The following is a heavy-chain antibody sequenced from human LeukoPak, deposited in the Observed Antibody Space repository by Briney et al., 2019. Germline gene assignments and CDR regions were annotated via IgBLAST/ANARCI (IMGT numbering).Heavy chain of an antibody. D-gene: IGHD3-3*01. CDR2: IYYSGST. Sequence: PSETLSLTCTVSGGSISSYYWSWIRQPPGKGLEWIGYIYYSGSTNYNPSLKSRVTISVDTSKNQFSLKLSSVTAADTAVYYCARGRFHHFTIFGVVIPHYYFDYWGQGTLVTVSS. J-gene: IGHJ4*02. CDR1: GGSISSYY. V-gene: IGHV4-59*12. CDR3: ARGRFHHFTIFGVVIPHYYFDY.